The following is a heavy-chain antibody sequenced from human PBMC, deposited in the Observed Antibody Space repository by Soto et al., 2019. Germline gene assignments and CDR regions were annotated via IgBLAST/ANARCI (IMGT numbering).Heavy chain of an antibody. V-gene: IGHV4-39*01. CDR2: IYYSGST. D-gene: IGHD3-3*01. Sequence: QLQLQESGPGLVKPSETLSLTCTVSGGSISSSSYYWGWIRQPPGKGLEWIGSIYYSGSTYYNPSLKSRVTISVDTSKNQFSLKLSSVTAADTAVYYCARQRIITIFGVVIIQYFDYWGQGTLVTVSS. J-gene: IGHJ4*02. CDR3: ARQRIITIFGVVIIQYFDY. CDR1: GGSISSSSYY.